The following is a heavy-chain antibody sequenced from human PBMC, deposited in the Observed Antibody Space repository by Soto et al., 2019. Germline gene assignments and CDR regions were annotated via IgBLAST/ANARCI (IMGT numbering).Heavy chain of an antibody. CDR1: GFTFSSYA. D-gene: IGHD6-19*01. V-gene: IGHV3-30-3*01. Sequence: QVQLVESGGGVVQPGRSLRLSCAASGFTFSSYAMHWVRQAPGKGLEWVTVISYDGSNKYYADSVKGRFTISRDNSKNTLYLQMNSLRTEDTAVYYCARDTGPQWLVPWFDPWGQGTLVTVSS. CDR2: ISYDGSNK. J-gene: IGHJ5*02. CDR3: ARDTGPQWLVPWFDP.